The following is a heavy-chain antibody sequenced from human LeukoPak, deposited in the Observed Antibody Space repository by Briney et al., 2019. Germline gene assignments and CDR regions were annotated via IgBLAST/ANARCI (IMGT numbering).Heavy chain of an antibody. D-gene: IGHD6-13*01. V-gene: IGHV1-2*04. CDR1: GYTFSSYG. CDR2: INPNSGGT. Sequence: ASVKVSCKASGYTFSSYGLSWVRQAPGQGLEWMGWINPNSGGTNYAQKFQGWVTMTRDTSISTAYMELSRLRSGDTAVYYCARGGFGIAAAGEHWFDPWGQGTLVTVSS. J-gene: IGHJ5*02. CDR3: ARGGFGIAAAGEHWFDP.